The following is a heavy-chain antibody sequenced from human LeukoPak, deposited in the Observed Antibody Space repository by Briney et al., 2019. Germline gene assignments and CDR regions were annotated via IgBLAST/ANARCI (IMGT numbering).Heavy chain of an antibody. CDR3: ARDRSNYDSSGYFRLFDS. CDR2: ISTYNGNT. CDR1: GYTFRSYG. Sequence: ASVKVSCKASGYTFRSYGVSWVRQAPGQGLEWVGLISTYNGNTNYAQRSQGRVTMTTDTSTNTAYMELRSLRSDGTAVYYCARDRSNYDSSGYFRLFDSWGQGTLVTVSS. J-gene: IGHJ4*02. V-gene: IGHV1-18*01. D-gene: IGHD3-22*01.